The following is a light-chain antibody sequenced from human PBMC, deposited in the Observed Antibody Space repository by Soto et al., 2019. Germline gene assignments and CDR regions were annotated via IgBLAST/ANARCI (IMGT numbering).Light chain of an antibody. V-gene: IGLV2-14*01. CDR3: SSYTSSSSLGV. J-gene: IGLJ1*01. Sequence: QSALTQPASVSGSPGQSITISCTGTSSDVGGYNSASWYQQHPGKAPKLMIYDVSNRPSGVSNRFSGSKSGNTASLTISGLQAEDEADYYCSSYTSSSSLGVFGTGTKLTVL. CDR2: DVS. CDR1: SSDVGGYNS.